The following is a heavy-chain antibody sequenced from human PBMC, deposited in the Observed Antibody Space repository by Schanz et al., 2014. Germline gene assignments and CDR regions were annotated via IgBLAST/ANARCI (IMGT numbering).Heavy chain of an antibody. CDR3: ARGGSGSHYRLDY. V-gene: IGHV3-74*02. CDR2: IKSDGSST. J-gene: IGHJ4*02. D-gene: IGHD1-26*01. Sequence: EVQLAESGGGLVQPGGSLRLSCAASGFTFSSYWMHWVRQVPGKGLVWVSRIKSDGSSTSYADSVKGRFTISRDNAKNTLYLQMNSLRAEDTGLYFCARGGSGSHYRLDYWGQGTLVTVSS. CDR1: GFTFSSYW.